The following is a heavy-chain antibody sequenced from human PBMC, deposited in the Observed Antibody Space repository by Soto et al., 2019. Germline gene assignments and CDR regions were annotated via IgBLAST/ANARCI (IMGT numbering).Heavy chain of an antibody. V-gene: IGHV3-21*01. D-gene: IGHD1-7*01. CDR2: ISSSSSYI. CDR3: AREHEAGTQAFDI. J-gene: IGHJ3*02. Sequence: GGSLRLSCAASGFTFSSYSMNWVRQAPGKGLEWVSSISSSSSYIYYADSVKGRFTISRDNAKNSLYLQMNSLRAEDTAVYYCAREHEAGTQAFDIWGQGTMVTVSS. CDR1: GFTFSSYS.